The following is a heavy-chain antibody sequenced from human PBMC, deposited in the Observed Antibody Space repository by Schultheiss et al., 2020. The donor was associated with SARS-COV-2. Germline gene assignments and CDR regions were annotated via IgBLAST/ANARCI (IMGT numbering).Heavy chain of an antibody. CDR1: GGSFSGSY. CDR2: IYYSGST. D-gene: IGHD3-9*01. J-gene: IGHJ6*02. V-gene: IGHV4-34*01. CDR3: ARARGYDIFYYYYGMDV. Sequence: SETLSLTCAVYGGSFSGSYWSWIRQPPGKGLEWIGYIYYSGSTYYNPSLKSRVTISVDTSKNQFSLKLSSVTAADTAVYYCARARGYDIFYYYYGMDVWGQGTTVTVSS.